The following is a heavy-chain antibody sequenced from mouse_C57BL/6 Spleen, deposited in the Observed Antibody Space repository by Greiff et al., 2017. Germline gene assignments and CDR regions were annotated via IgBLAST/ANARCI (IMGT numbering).Heavy chain of an antibody. Sequence: VQLVESGPGLVQPSQSLSITCTVSGFSLTSYGVHWVRQSPGKGLEWLGVIWSGGSTDYNAAFISRLSISKDNSKSQVFFKMNSLQADDTAIYYCARNGRLRGTYAMDYWGQGTSVTVSS. D-gene: IGHD2-4*01. CDR1: GFSLTSYG. V-gene: IGHV2-2*01. CDR2: IWSGGST. CDR3: ARNGRLRGTYAMDY. J-gene: IGHJ4*01.